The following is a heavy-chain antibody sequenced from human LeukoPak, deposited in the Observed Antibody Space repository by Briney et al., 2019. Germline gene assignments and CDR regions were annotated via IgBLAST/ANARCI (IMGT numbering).Heavy chain of an antibody. CDR2: IKQDGSEK. D-gene: IGHD2-15*01. CDR1: GLTFSSYW. J-gene: IGHJ4*02. V-gene: IGHV3-7*04. CDR3: ARASAASLFDY. Sequence: GGSLRLSCAASGLTFSSYWMSWVRQAPGKGLEWVANIKQDGSEKYYVDSVKGRFTISRDNAKNSLYLQMNSLRAEDTAVYYCARASAASLFDYWGQGTLVTVSS.